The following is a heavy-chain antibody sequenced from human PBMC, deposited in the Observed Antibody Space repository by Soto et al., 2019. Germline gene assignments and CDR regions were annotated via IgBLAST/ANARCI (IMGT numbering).Heavy chain of an antibody. V-gene: IGHV3-23*01. Sequence: GGSLRLSCAASGFTFSSYAMSWVRQAPGKGLEWVSAISGSGGSTYYADSVKGRFTISRDNSKNTLYLQMNSLRAEDTAVYYCAKVWDIVVVVAATRGAGFDYWGQGTLVTVSS. J-gene: IGHJ4*02. CDR1: GFTFSSYA. CDR3: AKVWDIVVVVAATRGAGFDY. D-gene: IGHD2-15*01. CDR2: ISGSGGST.